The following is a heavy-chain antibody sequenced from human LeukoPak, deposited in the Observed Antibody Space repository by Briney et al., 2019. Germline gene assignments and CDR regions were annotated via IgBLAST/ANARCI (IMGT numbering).Heavy chain of an antibody. D-gene: IGHD2-15*01. J-gene: IGHJ4*02. CDR3: ARGRLSCSGGSCSSFDY. V-gene: IGHV1-8*03. CDR2: MNPDSGNT. Sequence: ASVKVSCKASGYTFTSYDINWVRRATGQGLEWMGWMNPDSGNTGYAQKFQGRVTITRNTSISTAYMELSSLRSEDTAVYYCARGRLSCSGGSCSSFDYWGQGTLVTVSS. CDR1: GYTFTSYD.